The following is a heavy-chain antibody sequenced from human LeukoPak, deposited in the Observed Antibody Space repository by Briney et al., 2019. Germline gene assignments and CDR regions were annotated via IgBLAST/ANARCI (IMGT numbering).Heavy chain of an antibody. D-gene: IGHD6-25*01. V-gene: IGHV6-1*01. Sequence: ASQTLSLTCAISGDSVSSNSAAWNWIRQSPSRGLEWLGRTDYRSKWHNDYAVFVKSRITINPDTSKNQFSLQLNSVTPEDTAVYYCARGDSGFSAYCFDYWGQGTLVTVSS. J-gene: IGHJ4*02. CDR1: GDSVSSNSAA. CDR3: ARGDSGFSAYCFDY. CDR2: TDYRSKWHN.